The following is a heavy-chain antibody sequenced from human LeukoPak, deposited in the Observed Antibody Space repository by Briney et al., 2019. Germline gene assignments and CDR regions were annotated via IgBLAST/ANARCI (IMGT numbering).Heavy chain of an antibody. J-gene: IGHJ2*01. Sequence: AASVKASCKASGGTFTNYAFSWVRQAPGQGLEWMGRVTAMYNIADYAPKFHGRVTIIADTSTTTAYMDLRNLTSDDTAVYYCARGGSGRQALSWYFDLWGRGTLVTVSS. CDR2: VTAMYNIA. CDR3: ARGGSGRQALSWYFDL. CDR1: GGTFTNYA. D-gene: IGHD3-16*01. V-gene: IGHV1-69*04.